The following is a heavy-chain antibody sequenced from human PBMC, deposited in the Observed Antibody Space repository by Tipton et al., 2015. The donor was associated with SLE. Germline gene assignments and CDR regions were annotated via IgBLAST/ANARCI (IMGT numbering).Heavy chain of an antibody. Sequence: LRLSCTVSGGSVRSGSYYWSWIRQPPGKGLEWIGYVYYSGSTNYNPSLKSRVTISVDTSKNHFSLKLSSVTAADTAVYYCARETRAVADGTYYMDVWGIGTAVTVSS. CDR3: ARETRAVADGTYYMDV. CDR1: GGSVRSGSYY. J-gene: IGHJ6*03. V-gene: IGHV4-61*03. D-gene: IGHD6-19*01. CDR2: VYYSGST.